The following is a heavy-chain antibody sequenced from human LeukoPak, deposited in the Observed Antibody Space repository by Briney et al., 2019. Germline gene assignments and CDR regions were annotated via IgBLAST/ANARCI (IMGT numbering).Heavy chain of an antibody. Sequence: GGSLRLSCAASGFTFSSYGMHWVRQAPGKGLEWVAFIRYDGSNKYYADSVKGRFTISRDNSKSTLYLQMNSLRAEDTAIYYCATYRQVLLPFESWGQGTLVTVSS. J-gene: IGHJ4*02. CDR1: GFTFSSYG. CDR3: ATYRQVLLPFES. CDR2: IRYDGSNK. D-gene: IGHD2-8*02. V-gene: IGHV3-30*02.